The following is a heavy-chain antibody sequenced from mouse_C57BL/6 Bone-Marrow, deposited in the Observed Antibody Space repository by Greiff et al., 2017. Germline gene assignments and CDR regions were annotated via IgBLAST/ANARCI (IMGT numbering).Heavy chain of an antibody. CDR3: ARWGGWLRLRKGGFAY. D-gene: IGHD3-2*02. CDR2: IHPSDSDT. CDR1: GYTFTSYW. V-gene: IGHV1-74*01. J-gene: IGHJ3*01. Sequence: QVQLQQPGAELVKPGASVKVSCKASGYTFTSYWMHWVKQRPGQGLEWIGRIHPSDSDTNYNQKFKGKATLTVDKSSSTAYMQLSSLTSEDSAVYDWARWGGWLRLRKGGFAYWGQGTLVTVSA.